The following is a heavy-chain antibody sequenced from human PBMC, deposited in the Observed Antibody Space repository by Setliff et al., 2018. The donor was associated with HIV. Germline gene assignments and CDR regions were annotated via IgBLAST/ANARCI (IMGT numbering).Heavy chain of an antibody. V-gene: IGHV1-69*13. CDR1: GFRVRKYP. CDR2: IFPMSGSV. D-gene: IGHD2-21*02. Sequence: ASVKVSCKTSGFRVRKYPVSWVRQAPGKGLEWMGGIFPMSGSVRIAQKFQGKLTITADESTYTVHMEVSRLRSDDTAVYYCAREGDVSFYCGGDCYAPPDYWGQGTLVTVSS. J-gene: IGHJ4*02. CDR3: AREGDVSFYCGGDCYAPPDY.